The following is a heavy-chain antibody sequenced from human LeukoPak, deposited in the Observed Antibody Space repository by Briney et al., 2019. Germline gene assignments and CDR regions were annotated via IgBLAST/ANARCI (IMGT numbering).Heavy chain of an antibody. D-gene: IGHD3-10*01. CDR1: GYTFTSYG. Sequence: ASVKVSCKASGYTFTSYGISWVRQAPGQGLEWKGWISAYNGNTNYAQKLQGRVTMTTDTSTSTAYMELRSLRSDDTAVYYCARAMVRGVITLWFDPWGQGTLVTVSS. CDR2: ISAYNGNT. J-gene: IGHJ5*02. CDR3: ARAMVRGVITLWFDP. V-gene: IGHV1-18*04.